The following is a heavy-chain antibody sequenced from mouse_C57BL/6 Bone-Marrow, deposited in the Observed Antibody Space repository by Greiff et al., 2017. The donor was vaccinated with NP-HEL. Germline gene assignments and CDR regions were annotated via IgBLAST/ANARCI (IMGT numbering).Heavy chain of an antibody. V-gene: IGHV1-81*01. Sequence: QVQLQQSGAELARPGASVKLSCKASGYTFTSYGISWVKQRTGQGLEWIGEIYPRSGNTNYNEKFKGKATLTADKSSSTAYMELRSLTSEDSAVYVWAREDYYGSSSYYFDYWGRGTTLTVSA. J-gene: IGHJ2*01. CDR1: GYTFTSYG. D-gene: IGHD1-1*01. CDR2: IYPRSGNT. CDR3: AREDYYGSSSYYFDY.